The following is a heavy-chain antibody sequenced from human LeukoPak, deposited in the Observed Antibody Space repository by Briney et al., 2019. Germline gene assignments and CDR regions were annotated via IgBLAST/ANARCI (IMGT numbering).Heavy chain of an antibody. D-gene: IGHD3-10*01. CDR3: AKTFGSGNYYSYWYFDL. Sequence: SGGSLRLSCAASGFTFSSYAMSWVRQAPGKGLESVSAISGSCGSTYYADSVKGRFTISRDNSKNTLYLQMNSLRVDDTALYYCAKTFGSGNYYSYWYFDLWGRGTLVTVSS. J-gene: IGHJ2*01. CDR1: GFTFSSYA. V-gene: IGHV3-23*01. CDR2: ISGSCGST.